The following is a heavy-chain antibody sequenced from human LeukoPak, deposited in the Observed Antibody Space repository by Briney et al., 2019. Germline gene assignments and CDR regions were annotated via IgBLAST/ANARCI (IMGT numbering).Heavy chain of an antibody. V-gene: IGHV1-69*13. CDR3: ARENIAAAGPVDY. Sequence: PRASVKVSCKASGGTFSSYAISWVRQAPGQGFEWMGGIIPIFGTANYAQKFQGRVTITADESTSTAYMELSSLRSEDTAVYYCARENIAAAGPVDYWGQGTLVTVSS. CDR2: IIPIFGTA. D-gene: IGHD6-13*01. CDR1: GGTFSSYA. J-gene: IGHJ4*02.